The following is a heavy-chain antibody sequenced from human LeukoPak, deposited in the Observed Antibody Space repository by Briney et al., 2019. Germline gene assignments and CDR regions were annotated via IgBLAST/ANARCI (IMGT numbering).Heavy chain of an antibody. CDR1: GGTFSSYA. CDR2: IIPIFGTA. CDR3: ARALAYCGGDCYGDAFDI. J-gene: IGHJ3*02. D-gene: IGHD2-21*02. Sequence: SVKVSCKASGGTFSSYAISWVRQAPGQGLEWMGGIIPIFGTANYAQKFQGRVTITADESTSTAYMELSSLRSEDTAVYYCARALAYCGGDCYGDAFDIWGQGTMVTVSS. V-gene: IGHV1-69*13.